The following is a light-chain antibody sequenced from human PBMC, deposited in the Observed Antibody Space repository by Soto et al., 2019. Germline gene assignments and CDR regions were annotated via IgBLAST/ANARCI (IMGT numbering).Light chain of an antibody. V-gene: IGKV2-28*01. J-gene: IGKJ1*01. CDR1: QSLLHSNGYNY. Sequence: DIVMTQSPLSLPVTPGEPASISCRSSQSLLHSNGYNYLDWYLQKPGQSPQLLIYLGSNRASGVTDRFSGSGSGTDFTLKISRVEADDVAVYYCMQALQTHRTFGQGPKADIX. CDR3: MQALQTHRT. CDR2: LGS.